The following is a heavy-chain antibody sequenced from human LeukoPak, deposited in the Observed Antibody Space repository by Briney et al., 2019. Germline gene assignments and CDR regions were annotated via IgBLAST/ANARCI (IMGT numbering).Heavy chain of an antibody. V-gene: IGHV3-23*01. CDR3: AKDLTYYYDTSASHRGEFDS. J-gene: IGHJ4*02. Sequence: GGSLRLSCAASGFSFGSYAMSWVRQAAGKGLEWVSTICGSGGCPYYADSVRGRFTISRDNSKNTLYLQLNSLRAEDTAIYFCAKDLTYYYDTSASHRGEFDSWGQGTLVTVSS. D-gene: IGHD3-22*01. CDR1: GFSFGSYA. CDR2: ICGSGGCP.